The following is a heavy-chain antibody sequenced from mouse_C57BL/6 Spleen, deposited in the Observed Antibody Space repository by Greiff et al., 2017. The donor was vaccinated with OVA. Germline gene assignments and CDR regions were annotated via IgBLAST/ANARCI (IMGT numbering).Heavy chain of an antibody. CDR3: ARRNYYGTHYFDY. CDR1: GYTFTDYN. D-gene: IGHD1-1*01. CDR2: INPNNGGT. J-gene: IGHJ2*01. V-gene: IGHV1-18*01. Sequence: VQLQQSGPELVKPGASVKIPCKASGYTFTDYNMDWVKQSHGKSLEWIGNINPNNGGTIYNQKFKGKATLTVDKSSSTAYMELRSLTSEDTAVYYCARRNYYGTHYFDYWGQGTTLTVSS.